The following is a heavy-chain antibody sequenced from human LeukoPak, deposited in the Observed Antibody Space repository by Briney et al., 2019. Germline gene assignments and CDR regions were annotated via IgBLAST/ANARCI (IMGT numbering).Heavy chain of an antibody. J-gene: IGHJ3*02. D-gene: IGHD2-2*01. CDR3: VKGGPPAAIALNAFDI. V-gene: IGHV3-9*01. Sequence: GGSLRLSCAASGFTFDDYAMHWVRQAPGKGLEWVSGISWNSGSIGYADSVKGRFTISRDNAKNSLYLQMNSLRAEDTALYYCVKGGPPAAIALNAFDIWGQGTMVTVSS. CDR1: GFTFDDYA. CDR2: ISWNSGSI.